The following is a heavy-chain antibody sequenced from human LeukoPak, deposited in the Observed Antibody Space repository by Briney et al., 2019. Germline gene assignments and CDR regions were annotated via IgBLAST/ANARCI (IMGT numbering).Heavy chain of an antibody. J-gene: IGHJ4*02. CDR1: GGTFSSYA. V-gene: IGHV1-69*13. D-gene: IGHD1-26*01. CDR3: ARGGLVGATRIDY. CDR2: IIPIFGTA. Sequence: GASVKVSCKASGGTFSSYAISWVRQAPGQGLEWMGGIIPIFGTANYAQKFQGRVTITADESTSTAYMELSSLRSEDTAVYYRARGGLVGATRIDYWGQGTLVTVSS.